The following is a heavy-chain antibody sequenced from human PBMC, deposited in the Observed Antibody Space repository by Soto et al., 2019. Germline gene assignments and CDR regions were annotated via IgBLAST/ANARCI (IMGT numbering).Heavy chain of an antibody. CDR2: ITYDGDFT. CDR3: ARDPSTGKADY. J-gene: IGHJ4*01. Sequence: PGGSLRLSCAASGFTFGHYAMSWVRQAPGKGLEWISTITYDGDFTHYEDSVKGRFTVSRDNSKNILYLEMNNLRVDDTALYYCARDPSTGKADYWGRGTLVTVSS. V-gene: IGHV3-23*01. CDR1: GFTFGHYA. D-gene: IGHD3-9*01.